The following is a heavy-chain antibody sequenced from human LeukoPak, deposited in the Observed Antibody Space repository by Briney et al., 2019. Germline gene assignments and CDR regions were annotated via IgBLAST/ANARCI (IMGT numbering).Heavy chain of an antibody. CDR3: VKDRGSHVTDY. V-gene: IGHV4-59*12. D-gene: IGHD1-1*01. CDR2: IYYSGST. J-gene: IGHJ4*02. Sequence: SETLSLTCTVSGGSISSYYWSWIRQPPGKGLEWIGYIYYSGSTNYNPSLKSRVTISVDTSKNQFSLKLSSLTAADTAVYYCVKDRGSHVTDYWGQGTLVTVSS. CDR1: GGSISSYY.